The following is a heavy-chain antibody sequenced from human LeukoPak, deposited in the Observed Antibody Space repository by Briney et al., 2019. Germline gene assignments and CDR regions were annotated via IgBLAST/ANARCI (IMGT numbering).Heavy chain of an antibody. V-gene: IGHV1-2*02. CDR3: ALEKYSSSWYYFDY. CDR1: GYTFTGYY. Sequence: ASVKVSCKASGYTFTGYYMHWVRQAPGQGLEWMGWINPNSGGTNYAQKFQGRVTMTRDTSISTAYMELSRLRSDDTAVYYCALEKYSSSWYYFDYWGQGTLVTVSS. J-gene: IGHJ4*02. D-gene: IGHD6-13*01. CDR2: INPNSGGT.